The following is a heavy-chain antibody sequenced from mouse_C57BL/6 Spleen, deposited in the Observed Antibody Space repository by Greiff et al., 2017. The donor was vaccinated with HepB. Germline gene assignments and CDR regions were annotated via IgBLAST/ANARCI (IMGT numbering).Heavy chain of an antibody. D-gene: IGHD2-3*01. Sequence: EVKLQESGPGLVKPSQSLSLTCSVTGYSITSGYYWNWIRQFPGNKLEWMGYISYDGSNNSNPSLKNRITITHDTSKNQFFLKLNSVTTEDTATYCCAREGLLHYPDYWGQGTTLTVSS. CDR2: ISYDGSN. CDR3: AREGLLHYPDY. V-gene: IGHV3-6*01. J-gene: IGHJ2*01. CDR1: GYSITSGYY.